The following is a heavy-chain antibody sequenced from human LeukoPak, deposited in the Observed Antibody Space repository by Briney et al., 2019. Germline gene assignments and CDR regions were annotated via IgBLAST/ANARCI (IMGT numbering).Heavy chain of an antibody. V-gene: IGHV3-21*01. CDR1: GFTFSSYS. J-gene: IGHJ4*02. D-gene: IGHD4-17*01. CDR3: AGLPTVTTFYFDY. CDR2: ISSSSSYI. Sequence: GGSLRLSCAASGFTFSSYSMNWVRQAPGKGLEWVSSISSSSSYIYYADSVKGRFTISRDNATNSLYLQMNSLRAEDTAVYYCAGLPTVTTFYFDYWGQGTLVTVSS.